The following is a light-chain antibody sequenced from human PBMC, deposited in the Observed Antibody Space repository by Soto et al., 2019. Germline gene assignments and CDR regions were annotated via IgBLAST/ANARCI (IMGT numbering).Light chain of an antibody. CDR1: QSVSSSY. CDR3: QQYGSSLYT. CDR2: GAS. Sequence: EIGLTQSPGTLSLSPGERATLSCRASQSVSSSYLAWNQQKPGQAPRLLIYGASSMATGIPDRFSGSGSGTDFTLTISRLEPEDFAVYYCQQYGSSLYTFGQGTKLEIK. V-gene: IGKV3-20*01. J-gene: IGKJ2*01.